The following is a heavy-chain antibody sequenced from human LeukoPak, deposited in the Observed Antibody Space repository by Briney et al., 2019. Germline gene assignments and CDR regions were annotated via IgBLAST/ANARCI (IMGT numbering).Heavy chain of an antibody. CDR1: GGSFSGYY. J-gene: IGHJ4*02. V-gene: IGHV4-34*01. Sequence: PSETLSLTCAVYGGSFSGYYWSWIRQPPGKGLEWIGEINHSGSTNYNPSLKSRVTISVDTSKNQFSLKLSSVTAADTAVYYCARFDYGDYKFDYWGQGTLVTVSS. CDR3: ARFDYGDYKFDY. CDR2: INHSGST. D-gene: IGHD4-17*01.